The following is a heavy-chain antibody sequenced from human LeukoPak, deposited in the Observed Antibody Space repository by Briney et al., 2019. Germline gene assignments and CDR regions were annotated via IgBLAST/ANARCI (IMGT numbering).Heavy chain of an antibody. CDR3: ARGYSGYVLDY. D-gene: IGHD5-12*01. Sequence: SVKVSCKASGGTFSSYAISWVRQAPGQGLEWMGRIIPIFGTANYAQKFQGRVTITTDESTSTAYMELSSLRSKDTAVYYCARGYSGYVLDYWAREPWSPSPQ. CDR2: IIPIFGTA. V-gene: IGHV1-69*05. J-gene: IGHJ4*02. CDR1: GGTFSSYA.